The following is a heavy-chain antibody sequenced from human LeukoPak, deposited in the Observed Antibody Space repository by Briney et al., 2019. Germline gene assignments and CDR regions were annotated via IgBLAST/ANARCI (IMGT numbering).Heavy chain of an antibody. CDR2: ITYDGSNK. Sequence: GGSLRLSCAASGFTFSSYTLHWVRQAPGKGLEWVAVITYDGSNKYYADSVKGRFTISRDNSKNTLCLQMNSLRAEDTAVYYCARTHPVQLERGPVDYWGQGTLVTVSS. D-gene: IGHD1-1*01. CDR1: GFTFSSYT. V-gene: IGHV3-30-3*01. CDR3: ARTHPVQLERGPVDY. J-gene: IGHJ4*02.